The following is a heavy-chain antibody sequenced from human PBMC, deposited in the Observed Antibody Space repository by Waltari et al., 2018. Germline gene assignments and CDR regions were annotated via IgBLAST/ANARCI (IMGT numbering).Heavy chain of an antibody. Sequence: QVQLVESGGGVVQPGRSLRLSCAASGFTFSSYAMHWVRQAPGKGLEWVAVISYDGSNKYYADSVKGRFTISRDNSKNTLYLQMNSLRAEDTAGYYCARDSIRTFDYWGQGTLVTVSS. CDR1: GFTFSSYA. CDR3: ARDSIRTFDY. V-gene: IGHV3-30-3*01. CDR2: ISYDGSNK. J-gene: IGHJ4*02.